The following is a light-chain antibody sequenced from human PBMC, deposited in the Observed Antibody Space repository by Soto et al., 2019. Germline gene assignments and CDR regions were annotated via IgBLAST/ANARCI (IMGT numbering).Light chain of an antibody. J-gene: IGKJ1*01. Sequence: DIQMTQSPSSLSASVGDRVTITCRASQGISNYLAWYQQKPGKVPKLLIYAASTLQSGVPSRFSGSGSGTDFTLTISSQQPEDVATYYCQKYNSAPWTFGQGTKVEIQ. CDR1: QGISNY. CDR3: QKYNSAPWT. V-gene: IGKV1-27*01. CDR2: AAS.